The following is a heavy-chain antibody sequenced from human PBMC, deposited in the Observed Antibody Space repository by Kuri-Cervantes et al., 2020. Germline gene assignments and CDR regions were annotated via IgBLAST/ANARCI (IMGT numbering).Heavy chain of an antibody. CDR3: ARGDGYSSSWYGY. J-gene: IGHJ4*02. CDR1: GGSFSGYY. D-gene: IGHD6-13*01. V-gene: IGHV4-34*01. Sequence: ESLKISCAVYGGSFSGYYWSWIRQPPGKGLEWIGEINHSGSTNYNPSLKSRVTISVDTSKNQFSLKLSSVTAADTAVYYCARGDGYSSSWYGYWGQGTRVTVSS. CDR2: INHSGST.